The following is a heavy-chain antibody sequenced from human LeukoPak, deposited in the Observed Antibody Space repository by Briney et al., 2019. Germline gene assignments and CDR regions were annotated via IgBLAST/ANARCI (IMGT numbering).Heavy chain of an antibody. V-gene: IGHV1-18*01. J-gene: IGHJ4*02. CDR3: ARAPDSDCSGGSCYPYYFDN. Sequence: ASVKVSCKASGYTFTSYGISWVRQAPGQGLEWMGWISAYNGNTNYAQKLQGRVTMTTDTSTSTAYMELRSLRSDDTAVYYCARAPDSDCSGGSCYPYYFDNWGQGTLVTVSS. CDR2: ISAYNGNT. CDR1: GYTFTSYG. D-gene: IGHD2-15*01.